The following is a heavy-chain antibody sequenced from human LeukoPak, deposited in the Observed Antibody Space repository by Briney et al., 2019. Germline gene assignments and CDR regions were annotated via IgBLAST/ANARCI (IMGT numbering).Heavy chain of an antibody. V-gene: IGHV3-11*04. CDR3: ARDRGGPYYYYMDV. CDR1: GFTFSDYY. D-gene: IGHD3-10*01. J-gene: IGHJ6*03. CDR2: ISSSGSTI. Sequence: PGGSLRRSCAASGFTFSDYYMSWIRQAPGKGLEWVSYISSSGSTIYYEDSVKGRFTISRDNAKNSLYLQMNSLRAEDTAVYYCARDRGGPYYYYMDVWGKGTTVTVSS.